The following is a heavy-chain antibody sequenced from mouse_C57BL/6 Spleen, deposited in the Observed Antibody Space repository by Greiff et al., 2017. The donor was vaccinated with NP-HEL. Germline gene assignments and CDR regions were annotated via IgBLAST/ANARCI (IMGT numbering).Heavy chain of an antibody. V-gene: IGHV6-3*01. CDR2: IRLKSDNYAT. Sequence: EVTLVESGGGLVQPGGSMKLSCVASGFTFSNYWMNWVRQSPEKGLEWVAQIRLKSDNYATHYAESVKGRFTISRDDSKSSVYLQMNNLRAEDTGIYYCASNWDFDYWGQGTTLTVSS. D-gene: IGHD4-1*01. J-gene: IGHJ2*01. CDR1: GFTFSNYW. CDR3: ASNWDFDY.